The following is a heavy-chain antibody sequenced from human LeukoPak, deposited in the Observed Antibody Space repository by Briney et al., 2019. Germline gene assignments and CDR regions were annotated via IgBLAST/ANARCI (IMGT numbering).Heavy chain of an antibody. CDR3: TTRRQDGW. J-gene: IGHJ4*02. V-gene: IGHV3-15*01. CDR2: IKSKSDGGTI. Sequence: PGGSLRLSCVGSGFTFSDAWMSWVRQAPGKVLEWVGRIKSKSDGGTIDYAAPVKGRFTISRDDSRNTLYLQMNSLKTEDTAVYYCTTRRQDGWWGQGTLVTVS. D-gene: IGHD2-15*01. CDR1: GFTFSDAW.